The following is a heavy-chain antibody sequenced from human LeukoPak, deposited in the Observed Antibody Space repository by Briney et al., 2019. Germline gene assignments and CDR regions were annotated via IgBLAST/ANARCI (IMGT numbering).Heavy chain of an antibody. CDR1: GYTFTNYE. Sequence: ASVKVSCKASGYTFTNYEINWVRQATGQGLEWMGWMNPNSGNTGYAQKFQGRVTMTRCTSISTAYMELSSLRSEDTAVYYCASLMGILMECIRPNPTWY. D-gene: IGHD3-3*01. V-gene: IGHV1-8*01. CDR2: MNPNSGNT. CDR3: ASLMGILMECIRPNPTWY. J-gene: IGHJ2*01.